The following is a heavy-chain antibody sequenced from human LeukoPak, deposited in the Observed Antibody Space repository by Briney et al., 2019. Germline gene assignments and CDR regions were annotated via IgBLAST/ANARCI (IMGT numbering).Heavy chain of an antibody. CDR1: GGSISSYY. CDR3: ARHAPLYYYDSSGYDAFDI. D-gene: IGHD3-22*01. Sequence: SETLSLTCTVSGGSISSYYWSWIRQPPGKGLEWIGYIYYSGSTNYNTSLKSRVTISVDTSKNQFSLKLSSVTAADTAVYYCARHAPLYYYDSSGYDAFDIWGQGTMVTVSS. V-gene: IGHV4-59*08. CDR2: IYYSGST. J-gene: IGHJ3*02.